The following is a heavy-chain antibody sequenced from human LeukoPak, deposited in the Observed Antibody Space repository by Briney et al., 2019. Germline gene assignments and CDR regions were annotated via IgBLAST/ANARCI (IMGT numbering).Heavy chain of an antibody. CDR1: GFTFSSYS. J-gene: IGHJ4*02. V-gene: IGHV3-48*01. Sequence: PGGSLRLSCAASGFTFSSYSMNWVRQAPGKGLEWVSYISSSSSTIYYADSVKGRFTISRDNAKNSLYLQMNSLRAEDTAVYYCARDGDPYYYDSSGYHKPVFDYWGQGTLVTVSS. D-gene: IGHD3-22*01. CDR3: ARDGDPYYYDSSGYHKPVFDY. CDR2: ISSSSSTI.